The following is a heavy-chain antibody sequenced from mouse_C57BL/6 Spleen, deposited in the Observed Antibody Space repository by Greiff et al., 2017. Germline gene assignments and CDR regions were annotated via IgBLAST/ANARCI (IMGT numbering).Heavy chain of an antibody. CDR2: ISYSGST. CDR1: GYSITSDY. V-gene: IGHV3-8*01. D-gene: IGHD1-1*02. Sequence: LQLKESGPGLAKPSQTLSLSCYATGYSITSDYWNWIRKFPGHKLEYMGYISYSGSTYYNPSLKSRISITRDTSKNQYYLLLNSVTTADTATYYSARYRGWGFDYWGQGTTLTVSS. CDR3: ARYRGWGFDY. J-gene: IGHJ2*01.